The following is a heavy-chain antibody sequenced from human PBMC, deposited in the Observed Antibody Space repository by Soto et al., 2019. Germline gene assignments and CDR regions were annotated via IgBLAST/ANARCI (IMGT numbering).Heavy chain of an antibody. D-gene: IGHD3-16*02. CDR1: GFILRNYW. CDR2: IKEDGSEK. J-gene: IGHJ5*02. CDR3: AGYRSLDP. Sequence: EVQLVESGGGLVQPGGSLRLSCADSGFILRNYWMSWVRQAPGMGLQWVASIKEDGSEKYYVDPVKGRFTISRENAKNSLYLQMNILRAEDTAVYYCAGYRSLDPWGQGILVTVSS. V-gene: IGHV3-7*03.